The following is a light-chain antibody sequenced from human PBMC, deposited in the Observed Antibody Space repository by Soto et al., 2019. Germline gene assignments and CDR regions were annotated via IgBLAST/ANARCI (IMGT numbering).Light chain of an antibody. V-gene: IGLV2-23*01. CDR1: SSDVGSYNL. Sequence: QSVLTQPASVSGSPGQSITISCTGTSSDVGSYNLVSWYQQHPGKAPKLMIYEGSKRPSGVSNRFSGSKSGNTASLTISGLQAEDEADYYCCSYAGSSTWVFGTGTTLTVL. CDR3: CSYAGSSTWV. CDR2: EGS. J-gene: IGLJ1*01.